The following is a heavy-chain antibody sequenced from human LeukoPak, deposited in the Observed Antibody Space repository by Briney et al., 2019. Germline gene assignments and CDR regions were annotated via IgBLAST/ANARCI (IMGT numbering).Heavy chain of an antibody. V-gene: IGHV4-61*02. CDR1: GGSISSGSYY. D-gene: IGHD3-22*01. Sequence: PSETLSLTCTVSGGSISSGSYYWSWIRQPAGKGLEWIGRIYTSGSTNYNPSLKSRVTISVDTSKNQFSLKLSSVTAADTAVYCCAGLVLNDSSGYYRGYYYYYMDVWGKGTTVTISS. CDR3: AGLVLNDSSGYYRGYYYYYMDV. J-gene: IGHJ6*03. CDR2: IYTSGST.